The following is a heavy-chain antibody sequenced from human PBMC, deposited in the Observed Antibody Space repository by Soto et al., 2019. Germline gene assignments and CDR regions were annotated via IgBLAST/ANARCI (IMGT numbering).Heavy chain of an antibody. CDR2: ISYDGSNK. CDR1: GFTFSNYA. CDR3: ARDKRDLRFLEWSYYFDY. V-gene: IGHV3-30-3*01. Sequence: PGGSLRLSCAPSGFTFSNYAMHWVRQAPGKGLEWVAVISYDGSNKYYADSVQGRFTISRDNSKNTLYLQMNSLRAEDTAVYYCARDKRDLRFLEWSYYFDYWGQGTLVTVSS. J-gene: IGHJ4*02. D-gene: IGHD3-3*01.